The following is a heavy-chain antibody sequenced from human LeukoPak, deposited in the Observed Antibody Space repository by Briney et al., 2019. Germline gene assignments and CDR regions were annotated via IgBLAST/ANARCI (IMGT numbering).Heavy chain of an antibody. D-gene: IGHD4-23*01. V-gene: IGHV3-74*01. J-gene: IGHJ4*02. Sequence: GGSLRLSCAASGFTFSDTWMHWVRQAPGKGLMWVARINTDGSDAVYAGSVKGRFTISRDNTQNTLHLQMHSLRAEDTAMCYCARAYGGPFDLWGQGNLVTVSS. CDR2: INTDGSDA. CDR3: ARAYGGPFDL. CDR1: GFTFSDTW.